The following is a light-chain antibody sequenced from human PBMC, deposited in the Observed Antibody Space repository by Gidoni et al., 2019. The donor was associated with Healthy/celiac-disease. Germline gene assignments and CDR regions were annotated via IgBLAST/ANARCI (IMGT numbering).Light chain of an antibody. CDR3: QQYGSSPPRYT. V-gene: IGKV3-20*01. CDR1: QSVSSSY. CDR2: GAS. Sequence: EIVLTQSPGTLSLSPGARATLSCRASQSVSSSYLAWYQQNPGQAPRLLSYGASSRATGIPDRFSGIGSGTDFTLTISRLEPEDFAVYYCQQYGSSPPRYTFGQXTKLEIK. J-gene: IGKJ2*01.